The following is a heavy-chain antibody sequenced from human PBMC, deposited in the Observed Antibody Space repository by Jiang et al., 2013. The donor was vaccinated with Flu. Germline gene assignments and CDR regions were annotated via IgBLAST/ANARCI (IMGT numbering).Heavy chain of an antibody. CDR2: IWYDGSNK. CDR3: ARDETAFDY. CDR1: FSSYG. V-gene: IGHV3-33*01. J-gene: IGHJ4*02. Sequence: FSSYGMHWVRQAPGKGLEWVAVIWYDGSNKYYADSVKGRFTISRDNSKNTLYLQMNSLRAEDTAVYYCARDETAFDYWGQGTLVTVSS.